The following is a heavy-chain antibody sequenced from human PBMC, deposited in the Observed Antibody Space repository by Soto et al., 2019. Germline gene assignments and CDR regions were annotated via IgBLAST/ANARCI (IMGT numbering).Heavy chain of an antibody. CDR1: GCAFSSYA. V-gene: IGHV3-23*01. CDR3: ARRSSGWYFDY. Sequence: EVQLLESGGGLVQPGGSRRLSCAASGCAFSSYAMSWVRQAPGKGLEWVSAISGSGGSTYYADSVKGRFTISRDNSKNTLYLQMNSLRAEDTAVYYCARRSSGWYFDYWGQGTLVTVSS. J-gene: IGHJ4*02. CDR2: ISGSGGST. D-gene: IGHD6-19*01.